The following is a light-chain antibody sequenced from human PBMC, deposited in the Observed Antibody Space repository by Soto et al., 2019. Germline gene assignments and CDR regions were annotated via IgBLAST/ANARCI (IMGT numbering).Light chain of an antibody. J-gene: IGLJ2*01. CDR2: GNS. V-gene: IGLV1-40*01. CDR3: QSYDNSLSGLVV. Sequence: QSVLTQPPSVSGAPGQRVTISCTGSSSNIGAPYDVHWYQQLPGTAPKLLIYGNSNRPSGVPDRFSGSKSGTSASLAITGLQAEDEADYYCQSYDNSLSGLVVFGGGTKLTV. CDR1: SSNIGAPYD.